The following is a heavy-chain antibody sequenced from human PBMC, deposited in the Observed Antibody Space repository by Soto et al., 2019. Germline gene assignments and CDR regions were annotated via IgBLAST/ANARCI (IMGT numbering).Heavy chain of an antibody. CDR3: ARGPILRFLEWFSNDY. CDR1: GYTFDTYA. J-gene: IGHJ4*02. D-gene: IGHD3-3*01. CDR2: INAASGDT. V-gene: IGHV1-3*01. Sequence: QVQLVQSGAEVKKPGSSVKVSCKASGYTFDTYAIHWVRQAPGQSLEWMGWINAASGDTTYSQKFQGRVAITRDASASTAFMELSGLRSDDTAVYYCARGPILRFLEWFSNDYWGQGTLVTVSS.